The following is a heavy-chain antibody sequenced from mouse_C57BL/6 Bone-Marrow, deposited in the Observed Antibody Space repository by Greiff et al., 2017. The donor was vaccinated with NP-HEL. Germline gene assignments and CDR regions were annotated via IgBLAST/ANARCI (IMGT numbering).Heavy chain of an antibody. V-gene: IGHV6-3*01. J-gene: IGHJ1*03. CDR3: TGSSYDWYFDV. Sequence: EVKVVESGGGLVQPGGSMKLSCVASGFTFSNYWMNWVRQSPEKGLEWVAQIRLKSDNYATHYAESVKGRFTISRDDSKSSVYLQMNNLRAEDTGIYYCTGSSYDWYFDVWGTGTTVTVSS. CDR2: IRLKSDNYAT. D-gene: IGHD1-1*01. CDR1: GFTFSNYW.